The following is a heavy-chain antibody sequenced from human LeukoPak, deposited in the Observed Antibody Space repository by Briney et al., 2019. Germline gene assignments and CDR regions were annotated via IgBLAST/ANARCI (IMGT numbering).Heavy chain of an antibody. CDR3: ARDRRISAAAAPSPGDY. Sequence: GASVKVSCKASGYTFTGYYMHWVRQAPGQGLEWMGWINPNSGGTNYAQKFQGRVTMTRDTSISTAYMELSRLRSDDTAVYYCARDRRISAAAAPSPGDYWGQGTLVTVSS. CDR1: GYTFTGYY. D-gene: IGHD6-13*01. CDR2: INPNSGGT. V-gene: IGHV1-2*02. J-gene: IGHJ4*02.